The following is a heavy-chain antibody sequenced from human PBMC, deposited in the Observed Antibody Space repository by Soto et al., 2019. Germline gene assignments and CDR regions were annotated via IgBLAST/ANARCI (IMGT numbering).Heavy chain of an antibody. D-gene: IGHD2-21*01. Sequence: EGQLVESGGGLVEPGETLRLSCAASGFTFKNAWMSWVRQAPGKGLEWVGRIKSWSDGGTTDYGAPAKGRFSISRDDSKNTLSLQMNSLRTEDTAVYFCTTGTAVAKYYFDFWGQGTLVTVSS. V-gene: IGHV3-15*01. CDR1: GFTFKNAW. J-gene: IGHJ4*02. CDR3: TTGTAVAKYYFDF. CDR2: IKSWSDGGTT.